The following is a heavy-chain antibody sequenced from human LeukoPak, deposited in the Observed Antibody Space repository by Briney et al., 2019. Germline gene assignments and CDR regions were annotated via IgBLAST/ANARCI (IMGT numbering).Heavy chain of an antibody. CDR3: ARRDTTGRIGRFDP. J-gene: IGHJ5*02. V-gene: IGHV4-39*01. CDR1: GVSISGTSYY. Sequence: SETLSLTCTVSGVSISGTSYYWGWIRQPPGKGLEWIAGIHYSGSTYYNPSLKSRVTISVDTSKNQFSLKLTSVTAADTAAYYCARRDTTGRIGRFDPWGQGTLVTVSS. D-gene: IGHD1-1*01. CDR2: IHYSGST.